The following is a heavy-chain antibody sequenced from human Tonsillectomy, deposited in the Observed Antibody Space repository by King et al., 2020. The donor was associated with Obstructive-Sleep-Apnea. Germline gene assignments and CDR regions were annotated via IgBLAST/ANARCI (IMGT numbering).Heavy chain of an antibody. J-gene: IGHJ3*02. Sequence: QLVQSGAEVKKPGESLKISCKGSGYRFTSYWIGWVRQMPGKGLEWMGIIYPGDSDTRYSPSFQGQVTISADKSISTAYLQWSSLKASDTAMYYCARHAQNWLVQEGWGASDIWGLGTMVTVSS. D-gene: IGHD6-19*01. CDR1: GYRFTSYW. V-gene: IGHV5-51*01. CDR2: IYPGDSDT. CDR3: ARHAQNWLVQEGWGASDI.